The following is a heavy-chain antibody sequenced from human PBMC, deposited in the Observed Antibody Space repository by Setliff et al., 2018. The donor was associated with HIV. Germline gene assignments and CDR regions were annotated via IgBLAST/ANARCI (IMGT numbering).Heavy chain of an antibody. Sequence: SETLSLTCAVSGYSISSGYHWAWVRQFPGKGLEWIGSITHRGNNWLNPSLKGRVNLSVQTSKNQFTLNLSSVTAADTAVYYCARTKAYTVMGFDYWGQGTLVTVSS. CDR2: ITHRGNN. CDR3: ARTKAYTVMGFDY. J-gene: IGHJ4*02. V-gene: IGHV4-38-2*01. D-gene: IGHD5-18*01. CDR1: GYSISSGYH.